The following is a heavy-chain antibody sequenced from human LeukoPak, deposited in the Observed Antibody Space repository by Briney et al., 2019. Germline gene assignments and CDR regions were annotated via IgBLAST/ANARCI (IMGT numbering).Heavy chain of an antibody. CDR2: ISASGSDT. Sequence: GGSLRLSCTGSGFPFSSYAMSWVRQAPGKGLEWVSYISASGSDTYYADSVKGRLTTSRDNSKNTLYLEMNSLRVEDTAVYYCVLDARLGESFRWGQGTLVTVSS. CDR3: VLDARLGESFR. CDR1: GFPFSSYA. V-gene: IGHV3-23*01. D-gene: IGHD3-16*01. J-gene: IGHJ4*02.